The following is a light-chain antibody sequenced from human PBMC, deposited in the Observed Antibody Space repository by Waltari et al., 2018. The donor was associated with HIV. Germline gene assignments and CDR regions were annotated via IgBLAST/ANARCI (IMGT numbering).Light chain of an antibody. CDR1: PSNIGTNT. Sequence: QSVLTQPSSASGTPGQRVTISCSGSPSNIGTNTVTWYQQLPGTAPKLLIYINNQRPSGVPDRFSGSKSGTSASLAISGLQSEDEADYYCAVWDDSLNGVLFGGGTKLTVL. CDR3: AVWDDSLNGVL. CDR2: INN. V-gene: IGLV1-44*01. J-gene: IGLJ2*01.